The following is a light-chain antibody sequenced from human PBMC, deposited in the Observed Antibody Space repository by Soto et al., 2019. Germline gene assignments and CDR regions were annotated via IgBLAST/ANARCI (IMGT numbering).Light chain of an antibody. CDR3: CSYAGNSLWV. J-gene: IGLJ3*02. Sequence: QLVLTQPRSVSGSPGQSVTISCTGTSSDVGGYNYVSWYQQHPGKAPKLVIYDVSKRPSGVPDRFSGSKSANTASLTISGLQAEDEADYYCCSYAGNSLWVFGGGTKVTVL. V-gene: IGLV2-11*01. CDR2: DVS. CDR1: SSDVGGYNY.